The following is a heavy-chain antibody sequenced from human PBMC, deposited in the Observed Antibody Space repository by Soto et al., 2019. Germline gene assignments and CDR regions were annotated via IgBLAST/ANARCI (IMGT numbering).Heavy chain of an antibody. D-gene: IGHD3-22*01. CDR2: INHSGST. CDR1: GGSFSGYY. CDR3: ARSGYSDY. Sequence: SETLSLTCAVYGGSFSGYYWSWIRQPPRKGLEWIGEINHSGSTNYNPSLKSRVTISVDTSKNQFSLKLSSVTAADTAVYYCARSGYSDYWGQGTLVTVS. V-gene: IGHV4-34*01. J-gene: IGHJ4*02.